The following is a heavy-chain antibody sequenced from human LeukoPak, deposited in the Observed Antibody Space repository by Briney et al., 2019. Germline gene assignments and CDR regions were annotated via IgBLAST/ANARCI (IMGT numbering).Heavy chain of an antibody. CDR1: GYTLTELS. J-gene: IGHJ4*02. Sequence: GASVKVSCKVSGYTLTELSMHWVRQAPGKGLEWMGGFDPEDGETIYAQKFQGRVTMTEDTSTDTAYMEPSSLRSEATAVYYCATAERYYYDSSGYSAPHFDYWGQGTLVTVSS. D-gene: IGHD3-22*01. V-gene: IGHV1-24*01. CDR3: ATAERYYYDSSGYSAPHFDY. CDR2: FDPEDGET.